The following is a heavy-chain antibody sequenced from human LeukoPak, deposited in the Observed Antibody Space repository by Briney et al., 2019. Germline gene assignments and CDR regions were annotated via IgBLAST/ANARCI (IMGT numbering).Heavy chain of an antibody. V-gene: IGHV4-61*02. CDR1: GDSISSGDYY. CDR2: ISSSGST. D-gene: IGHD3-22*01. J-gene: IGHJ4*02. Sequence: SETLSLTCTVSGDSISSGDYYWSWIRQPAGKGLEWIGRISSSGSTNYNPSLKSRVTISVDTSKNQFSLKLSSVTAADTAVFYCARRILYYDSSGYYSLEEFDYWGQGTLVTVSS. CDR3: ARRILYYDSSGYYSLEEFDY.